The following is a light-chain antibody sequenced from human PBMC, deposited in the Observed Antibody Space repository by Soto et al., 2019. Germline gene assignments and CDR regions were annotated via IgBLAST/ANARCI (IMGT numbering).Light chain of an antibody. CDR2: DAS. J-gene: IGKJ5*01. CDR1: QSISTY. CDR3: QQSYVIPIT. Sequence: DIPMTQSPSSLSASLRDRVTITCRASQSISTYLNWYQQKPGKAPKLLIYDASSLQSGVPSRFSGSGSGTDFTLTINSLQPEDFATYYCQQSYVIPITFGQGTRLEIK. V-gene: IGKV1-39*01.